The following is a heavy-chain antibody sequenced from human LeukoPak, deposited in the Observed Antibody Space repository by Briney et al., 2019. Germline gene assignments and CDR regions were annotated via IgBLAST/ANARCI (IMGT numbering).Heavy chain of an antibody. Sequence: GGSLRLSCAVSGLEFSGYSMNWVRRAPGKGREGFSYIRGSSSIVSYAESVQGRFTISRDNAKNSLYLQMNSLRDEDTAVYYCTRGRGPDGYNYFDYWGQGTQVTVSS. CDR2: IRGSSSIV. CDR1: GLEFSGYS. D-gene: IGHD5-24*01. J-gene: IGHJ4*02. V-gene: IGHV3-48*02. CDR3: TRGRGPDGYNYFDY.